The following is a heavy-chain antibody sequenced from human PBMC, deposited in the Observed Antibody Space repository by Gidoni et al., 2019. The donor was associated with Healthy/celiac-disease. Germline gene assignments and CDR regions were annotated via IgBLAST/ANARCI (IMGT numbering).Heavy chain of an antibody. CDR2: IIPIFGTA. J-gene: IGHJ5*02. CDR3: ARSGYCSSTSCYEGGNSWFDP. V-gene: IGHV1-69*06. D-gene: IGHD2-2*03. Sequence: QVQLVQSGAEVKKPGSSVKVSCKASGRTFSSHAISCVRQAPGQGLEWMGGIIPIFGTANYAQKFQGRVTITADKSTSTAYMELSSLRSEDTAVYYCARSGYCSSTSCYEGGNSWFDPWGQGTLVTVSS. CDR1: GRTFSSHA.